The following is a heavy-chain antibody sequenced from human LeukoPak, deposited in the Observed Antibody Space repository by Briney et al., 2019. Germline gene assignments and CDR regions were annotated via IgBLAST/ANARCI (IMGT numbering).Heavy chain of an antibody. CDR2: IKSKTGGGTT. D-gene: IGHD4-23*01. J-gene: IGHJ4*02. CDR3: TTTYGGFFDY. V-gene: IGHV3-15*01. CDR1: GFTFSNAW. Sequence: PGGSLRLSCAASGFTFSNAWMSWVRQAPGKGLEWVGHIKSKTGGGTTDYGAPVKGRFTISRDDSKNTLYLQMNSLKIEDTAVYYCTTTYGGFFDYWGQGTLVTVSS.